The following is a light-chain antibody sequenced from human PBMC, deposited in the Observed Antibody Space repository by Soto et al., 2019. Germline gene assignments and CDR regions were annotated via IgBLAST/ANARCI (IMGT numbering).Light chain of an antibody. V-gene: IGKV3-20*01. CDR3: QQYGSSPQT. Sequence: EIVLTQSPGTLSLSPGERATLSCRASQSVSSSYLAWYQQNPGQAPRLLVDGASSRATGIPDRFSGSGSGTDFTLTISRLEPEDFAVYYCQQYGSSPQTFGQGTKVEIK. CDR2: GAS. CDR1: QSVSSSY. J-gene: IGKJ1*01.